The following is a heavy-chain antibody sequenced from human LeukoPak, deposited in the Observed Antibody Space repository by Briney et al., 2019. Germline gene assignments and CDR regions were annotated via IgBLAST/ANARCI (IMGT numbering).Heavy chain of an antibody. Sequence: PGGSLRLSCAASGFTFSSFGMHWVRQAPGKGLEWVSVIYSGGSTYYADSVKGRFTISRDNSKNTLYLQMNSLRAEDTAVYYCAREGYCGGDCYRKDAFDIWGQGTMVTVSS. D-gene: IGHD2-21*02. CDR2: IYSGGST. V-gene: IGHV3-53*01. J-gene: IGHJ3*02. CDR1: GFTFSSFG. CDR3: AREGYCGGDCYRKDAFDI.